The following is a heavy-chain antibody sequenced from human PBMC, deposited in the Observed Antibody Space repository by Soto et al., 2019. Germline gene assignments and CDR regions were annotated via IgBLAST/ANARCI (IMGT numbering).Heavy chain of an antibody. Sequence: ASVKVSCKASGGTFSSYAISWVRQAPGQGLEWMGGIIPIFGTANYAQKFQGRVTITADESTSTAYMELSSLRSEDTAVYYCATVVAARHSYYYYYGMDVWGQGTTVTVSS. V-gene: IGHV1-69*13. J-gene: IGHJ6*02. CDR3: ATVVAARHSYYYYYGMDV. D-gene: IGHD6-6*01. CDR1: GGTFSSYA. CDR2: IIPIFGTA.